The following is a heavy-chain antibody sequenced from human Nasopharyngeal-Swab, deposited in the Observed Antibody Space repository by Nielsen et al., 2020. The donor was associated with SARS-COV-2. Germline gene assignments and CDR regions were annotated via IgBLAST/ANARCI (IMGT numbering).Heavy chain of an antibody. Sequence: GESLKISCAASGFTFSSYGMHWVRQAPGKGLEWVAVISYDGSNKYYADSVKGRFTISRDNSKNTLYLQMNSLRAEDTAVYYCANENYGDRYYYYGMDVWGQGTTVTVSS. V-gene: IGHV3-30*18. CDR2: ISYDGSNK. CDR1: GFTFSSYG. D-gene: IGHD4-17*01. J-gene: IGHJ6*02. CDR3: ANENYGDRYYYYGMDV.